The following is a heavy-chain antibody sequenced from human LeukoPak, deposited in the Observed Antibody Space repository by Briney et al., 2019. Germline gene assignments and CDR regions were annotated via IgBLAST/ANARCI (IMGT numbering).Heavy chain of an antibody. CDR1: GGTFSSYA. V-gene: IGHV1-69*05. CDR3: AGPGGRLARSPFDY. J-gene: IGHJ4*02. CDR2: IIPIFGTA. Sequence: SVKVSCKASGGTFSSYAISWVRQAPGQGFEWMGGIIPIFGTANYAQKFQGRVTITTDESTSTAYMELSSLRSEDTAVYYCAGPGGRLARSPFDYWGQGTLVTVSS. D-gene: IGHD6-19*01.